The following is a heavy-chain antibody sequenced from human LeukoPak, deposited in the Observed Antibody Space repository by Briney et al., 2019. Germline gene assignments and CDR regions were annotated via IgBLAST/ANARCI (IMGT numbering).Heavy chain of an antibody. CDR1: GYTFTSYG. CDR3: ARASRFCSGGSCSTIYGMDV. V-gene: IGHV1-18*01. J-gene: IGHJ6*02. Sequence: ASVKVSCKASGYTFTSYGISWVRQAPGQGLEWMGWICAYNGNTNYAQKLQGRVTMTTDTSTSTAYMELRNLRSDDTAVYYCARASRFCSGGSCSTIYGMDVWGQGTTVTVSS. D-gene: IGHD2-15*01. CDR2: ICAYNGNT.